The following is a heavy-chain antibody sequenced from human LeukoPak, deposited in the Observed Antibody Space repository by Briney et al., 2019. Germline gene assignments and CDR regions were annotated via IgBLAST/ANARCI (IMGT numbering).Heavy chain of an antibody. D-gene: IGHD5-18*01. Sequence: GAPGPPRAAPGFTLSSLAMGLGRQAPREGPELGSAISGSGGSTYYADSVKGRFTISRDNSKNTLYLQMNSLRAEDTAVYYCAKDRRIQLWLGFDYWGQGTLVTVSS. CDR1: GFTLSSLA. J-gene: IGHJ4*02. V-gene: IGHV3-23*01. CDR3: AKDRRIQLWLGFDY. CDR2: ISGSGGST.